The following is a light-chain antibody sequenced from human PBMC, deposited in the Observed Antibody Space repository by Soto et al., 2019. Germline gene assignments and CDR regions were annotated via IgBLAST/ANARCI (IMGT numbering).Light chain of an antibody. J-gene: IGKJ1*01. V-gene: IGKV3-20*01. CDR1: QSVRSNY. CDR2: GAS. CDR3: QQYGSPPLT. Sequence: EIVLTQSPGTLSLSPGERATLSCRASQSVRSNYLAWYRQTPGQAPRLLIYGASNRATGIPDRFSGIGSGTDFTLSISSLEPEDFALYYCQQYGSPPLTFGQGTKVEIK.